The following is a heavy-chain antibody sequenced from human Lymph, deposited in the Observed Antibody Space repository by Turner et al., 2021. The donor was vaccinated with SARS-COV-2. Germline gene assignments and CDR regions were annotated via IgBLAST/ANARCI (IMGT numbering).Heavy chain of an antibody. D-gene: IGHD3-10*01. CDR2: VYAGGST. CDR3: ARDFREGAFDI. Sequence: VQPVESAGGLVQPGGDLTPSCSDSGITVSSNYRSWVRQTPGKGLEWFSCVYAGGSTFYADTVKGRFTISRDKSKNKLYLQMNRLSAEDTAVYYCARDFREGAFDIWGQGTMVTISS. CDR1: GITVSSNY. V-gene: IGHV3-66*01. J-gene: IGHJ3*02.